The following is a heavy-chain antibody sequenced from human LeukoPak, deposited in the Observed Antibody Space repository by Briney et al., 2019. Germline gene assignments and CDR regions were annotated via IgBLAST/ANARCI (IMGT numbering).Heavy chain of an antibody. J-gene: IGHJ4*02. CDR1: GFTFDDYD. V-gene: IGHV3-43*02. D-gene: IGHD1-26*01. Sequence: GGSLRLSCAASGFTFDDYDMHWVRQAPGKGLEWVSLISGDGGNTYYADSVKGRFTISRDNTKNSLYLHMNSLRTEDTAFYFCTKDIERWENSPHFDNWGQGTLVTVSS. CDR3: TKDIERWENSPHFDN. CDR2: ISGDGGNT.